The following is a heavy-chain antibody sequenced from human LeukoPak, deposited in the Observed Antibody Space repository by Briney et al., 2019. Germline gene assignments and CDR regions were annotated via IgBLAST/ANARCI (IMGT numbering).Heavy chain of an antibody. CDR3: ARDSLHPRRLSDAFDV. CDR2: ISSSSSYI. D-gene: IGHD3-16*02. J-gene: IGHJ3*01. V-gene: IGHV3-21*01. Sequence: GGSLRLSCAASGFTFTAYTINWVRQAPGKGLEWVSSISSSSSYIYYADSVKGRFTISRDNAKNSLYLQMNSLGAEDSAVYYCARDSLHPRRLSDAFDVWGQGTMVTVSS. CDR1: GFTFTAYT.